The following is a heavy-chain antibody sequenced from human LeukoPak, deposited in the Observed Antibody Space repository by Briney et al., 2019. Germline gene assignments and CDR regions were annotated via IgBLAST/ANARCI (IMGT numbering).Heavy chain of an antibody. CDR1: DLTVSGDY. CDR3: ARGAIDG. V-gene: IGHV3-53*01. Sequence: GGSLRLSCGTSDLTVSGDYMSWVRQAPGKGLEWVSLIYNNGNTHYADSVKGRFTISRDNSRNTLYLQMNSLRAEDTAVYYCARGAIDGWGQGTPVTVSS. D-gene: IGHD3-22*01. J-gene: IGHJ4*02. CDR2: IYNNGNT.